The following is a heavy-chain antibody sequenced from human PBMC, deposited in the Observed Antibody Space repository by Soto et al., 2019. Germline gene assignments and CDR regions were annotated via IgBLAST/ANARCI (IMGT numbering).Heavy chain of an antibody. J-gene: IGHJ4*02. CDR2: INHSGST. D-gene: IGHD5-12*01. Sequence: SETLSLTCSVYGGSFSGYYWSWIRQPPGKGLEWIGEINHSGSTNYNPSLKSRVTISVDTSKNQFSLKLSSVTAADTAVYYCAGNNGYSGHDEADYWGQGTLVTVSS. CDR1: GGSFSGYY. V-gene: IGHV4-34*01. CDR3: AGNNGYSGHDEADY.